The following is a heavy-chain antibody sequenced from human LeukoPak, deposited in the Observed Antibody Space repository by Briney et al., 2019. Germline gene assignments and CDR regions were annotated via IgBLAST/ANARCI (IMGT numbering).Heavy chain of an antibody. CDR2: INPNSGGT. Sequence: ASVKVSCKASGYTFTGYYMHWVRQAPGQGLEWMGWINPNSGGTNYAQKFQGRVTMTRDTSINTAYMELSRLRSDDTAVYYCARGDSNYDFWSGPPAVGDYWGQGTLVTVSS. J-gene: IGHJ4*02. CDR3: ARGDSNYDFWSGPPAVGDY. V-gene: IGHV1-2*02. D-gene: IGHD3-3*01. CDR1: GYTFTGYY.